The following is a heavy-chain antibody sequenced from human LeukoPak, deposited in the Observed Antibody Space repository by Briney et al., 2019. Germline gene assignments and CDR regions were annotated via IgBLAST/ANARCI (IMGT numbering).Heavy chain of an antibody. Sequence: GGSLRLSCAASGFTFSSYGMSWVRQAPGKGLEWVSAISGSGGSTYYADSVKGRFTISRDNSKNTLYLQMNSLRAEDTAVYYCAKDRAGYSSSWYDTTFFDYWGQGTLVTVSS. CDR1: GFTFSSYG. CDR2: ISGSGGST. J-gene: IGHJ4*02. D-gene: IGHD6-13*01. CDR3: AKDRAGYSSSWYDTTFFDY. V-gene: IGHV3-23*01.